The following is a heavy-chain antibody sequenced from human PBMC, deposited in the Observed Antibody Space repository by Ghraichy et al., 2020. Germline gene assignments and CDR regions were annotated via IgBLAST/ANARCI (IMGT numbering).Heavy chain of an antibody. D-gene: IGHD3-22*01. CDR3: ARARTYDSSGYLLYYYYSMDV. V-gene: IGHV4-30-2*01. CDR2: IYHSGST. CDR1: GGSFSSGGYS. J-gene: IGHJ6*03. Sequence: SETLSLTCAVSGGSFSSGGYSWSWIRQPPGQGLEWIGYIYHSGSTYYNPSLKSRVTISVDRSKNQFSLKLSSVTAADTAVYYCARARTYDSSGYLLYYYYSMDVLGKGTTATVSS.